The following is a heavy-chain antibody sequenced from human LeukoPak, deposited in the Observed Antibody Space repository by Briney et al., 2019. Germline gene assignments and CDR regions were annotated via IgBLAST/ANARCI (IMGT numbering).Heavy chain of an antibody. CDR3: AKANTQWLVRGYYFDY. J-gene: IGHJ4*02. CDR1: GFTFSSYA. CDR2: ISGSGGST. Sequence: PGRSLRLSCAASGFTFSSYAMHWVRQAPGKGLEWVSAISGSGGSTYYADSVKGRFTISRDNSKNTLYLQMISLRAEDTAVYYWAKANTQWLVRGYYFDYWGQGTLVTVSS. D-gene: IGHD6-19*01. V-gene: IGHV3-23*01.